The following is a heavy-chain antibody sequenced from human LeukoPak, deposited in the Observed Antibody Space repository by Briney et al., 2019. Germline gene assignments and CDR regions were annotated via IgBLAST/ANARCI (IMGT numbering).Heavy chain of an antibody. CDR3: ARRAPYSSGWSNPYYFDF. Sequence: GESLKTSCKGSGYSFTSYWIGWVRQMPGKGLEWMGIIYPGDSDTRYSPSFQGQVTISVDKSISTAYLQWSSLKASDTAMYYCARRAPYSSGWSNPYYFDFWGQGTLVTVSS. CDR2: IYPGDSDT. CDR1: GYSFTSYW. D-gene: IGHD6-19*01. V-gene: IGHV5-51*01. J-gene: IGHJ4*02.